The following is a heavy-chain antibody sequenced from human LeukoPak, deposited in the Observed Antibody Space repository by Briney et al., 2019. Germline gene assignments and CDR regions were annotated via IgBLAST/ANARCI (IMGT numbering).Heavy chain of an antibody. Sequence: GGSLRLSCAASGFTFDDYAMHWVRQAPGKGLEWVSGISWNSGSIGYADSVKGRFTISRDNAKNSLYLQMNSLRAEDTAWYYCAKGGTDAYSGYDFFDYWGQGTLVTVSS. J-gene: IGHJ4*02. CDR3: AKGGTDAYSGYDFFDY. D-gene: IGHD5-12*01. CDR2: ISWNSGSI. CDR1: GFTFDDYA. V-gene: IGHV3-9*01.